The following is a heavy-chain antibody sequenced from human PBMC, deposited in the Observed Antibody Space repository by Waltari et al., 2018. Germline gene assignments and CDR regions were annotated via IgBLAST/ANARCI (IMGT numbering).Heavy chain of an antibody. V-gene: IGHV4-59*01. D-gene: IGHD2-15*01. J-gene: IGHJ3*02. CDR2: IYYSGST. CDR3: ARGGYCSGGSCYSNAFDI. CDR1: GGSISSYY. Sequence: QVQLQESGPGLVKPSETLSLTCTVSGGSISSYYWSWIRQPPGKGLEWSGYIYYSGSTNYNPSLKSRVTISVDTSKNQFSLKLSSVTAADTAVYYCARGGYCSGGSCYSNAFDIWGQGTMVTVSS.